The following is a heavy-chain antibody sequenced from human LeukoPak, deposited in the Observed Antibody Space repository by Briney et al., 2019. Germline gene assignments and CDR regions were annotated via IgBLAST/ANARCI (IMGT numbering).Heavy chain of an antibody. Sequence: SETLSLTRAVYGGSFSGYYWSWIRQPPGKGLEWIGEINHSGSTNYNPSLKSRVIISVDTSKNQFSLKLSSVTAADTAVYYCARDYSNSCFDSWGQGTLVTVSS. CDR2: INHSGST. D-gene: IGHD4-11*01. J-gene: IGHJ5*01. CDR3: ARDYSNSCFDS. V-gene: IGHV4-34*01. CDR1: GGSFSGYY.